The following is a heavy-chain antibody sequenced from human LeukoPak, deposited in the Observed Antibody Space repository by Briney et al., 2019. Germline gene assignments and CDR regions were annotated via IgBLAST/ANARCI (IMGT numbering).Heavy chain of an antibody. CDR2: IYSGGST. Sequence: GGSLRLSCAASGFAVSSNYMSWVRQAPGKGLEWVSVIYSGGSTYYADSVKGRFTISRHNSKNTLYLQVNSLRAEDTAVYYCARTPLGGENDYFDYWGQGTLVTVSS. CDR1: GFAVSSNY. J-gene: IGHJ4*02. V-gene: IGHV3-53*04. CDR3: ARTPLGGENDYFDY. D-gene: IGHD3-16*01.